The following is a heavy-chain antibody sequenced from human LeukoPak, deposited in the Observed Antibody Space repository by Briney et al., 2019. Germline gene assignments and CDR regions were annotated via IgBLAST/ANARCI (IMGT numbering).Heavy chain of an antibody. Sequence: SETLSLTCAVSGGSISSDNWWSWVRQPPGKGLEWIGEINHSGSTNYNPSLKSRVTISVDTSKNQFSLKLSSVTAADTAVYYCARHPNYYYYYMDVWGKGTTVTISS. CDR2: INHSGST. CDR3: ARHPNYYYYYMDV. J-gene: IGHJ6*03. CDR1: GGSISSDNW. V-gene: IGHV4-4*02.